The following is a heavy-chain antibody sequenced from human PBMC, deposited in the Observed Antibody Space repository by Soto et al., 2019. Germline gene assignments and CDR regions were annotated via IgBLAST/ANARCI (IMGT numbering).Heavy chain of an antibody. CDR2: ISWNSGSI. D-gene: IGHD4-17*01. Sequence: EVQLVESGGGLVQPGRSLRLSCAASGFTFDDYAMHWVRQAPGKGLEWVSGISWNSGSIGYADSVKGRFTISRENAKNSLYLQMNSLMAEDTALYYCAKGSLASYGVYAVDAFDIWGQGTMVTVSS. CDR1: GFTFDDYA. V-gene: IGHV3-9*01. J-gene: IGHJ3*02. CDR3: AKGSLASYGVYAVDAFDI.